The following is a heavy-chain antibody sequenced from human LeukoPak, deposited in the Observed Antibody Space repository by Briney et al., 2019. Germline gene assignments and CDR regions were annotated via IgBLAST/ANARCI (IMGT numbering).Heavy chain of an antibody. CDR3: ARGYSSSPLPYYGMDV. J-gene: IGHJ6*02. CDR2: ISSSSSYI. CDR1: GFTFSIYS. V-gene: IGHV3-21*01. Sequence: GGSLRLSCAASGFTFSIYSMNWVRQAPGKGPEWVSCISSSSSYIYYADSVKGRFTISRDNAKNSLYLQMNSLRAEDTAVYYCARGYSSSPLPYYGMDVWGQGTTVTVSS. D-gene: IGHD6-13*01.